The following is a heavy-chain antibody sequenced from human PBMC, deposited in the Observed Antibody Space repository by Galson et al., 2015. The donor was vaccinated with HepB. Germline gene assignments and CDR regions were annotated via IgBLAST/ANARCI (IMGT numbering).Heavy chain of an antibody. D-gene: IGHD2-2*01. CDR3: VRVVVVVVPAAVSGRYYYYMDV. V-gene: IGHV6-1*01. J-gene: IGHJ6*03. Sequence: CAISGDSVSSNSAAWNWIRQSPSRGLEWLGRTYYRSKWYNDYALSVKSRITINPDTSKNQFSLQLNSVTPEDTAVYYCVRVVVVVVPAAVSGRYYYYMDVWGKGTTVTVSS. CDR1: GDSVSSNSAA. CDR2: TYYRSKWYN.